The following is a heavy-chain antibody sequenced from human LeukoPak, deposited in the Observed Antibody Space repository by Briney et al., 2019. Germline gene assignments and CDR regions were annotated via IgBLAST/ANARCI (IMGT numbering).Heavy chain of an antibody. CDR3: ARRQKLRGPRAGDAFDI. CDR1: GESISDYY. J-gene: IGHJ3*02. CDR2: IYNSGST. V-gene: IGHV4-59*08. Sequence: PSETLSLTCAVSGESISDYYWTWIRQPPGKELEWIGYIYNSGSTNYNPSLKSRVTISVDMSKYQFSLKLTSVTAADTAMYYCARRQKLRGPRAGDAFDIWGQGTMVTVSS. D-gene: IGHD4/OR15-4a*01.